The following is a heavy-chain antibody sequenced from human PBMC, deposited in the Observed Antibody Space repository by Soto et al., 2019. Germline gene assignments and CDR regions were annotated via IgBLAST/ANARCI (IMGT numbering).Heavy chain of an antibody. D-gene: IGHD3-16*01. CDR3: ARWGPLYYYYYYGMDV. CDR2: ISSSGSTI. J-gene: IGHJ6*02. V-gene: IGHV3-11*01. CDR1: GFTFSDYY. Sequence: GGSLRLSCAASGFTFSDYYMSWIRQAPGKGLEWVSYISSSGSTIYYADSVKGRFTISRDNAKNSLYLQMNSLRAEDTAVYYCARWGPLYYYYYYGMDVWGQGTTVTVSS.